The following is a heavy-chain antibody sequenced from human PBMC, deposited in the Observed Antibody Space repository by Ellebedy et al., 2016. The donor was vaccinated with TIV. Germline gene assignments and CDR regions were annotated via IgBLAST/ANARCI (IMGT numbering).Heavy chain of an antibody. V-gene: IGHV3-30-3*01. CDR3: ARGFIAVVPAAPPLDY. CDR2: ISYDGSNK. J-gene: IGHJ4*02. Sequence: GGSLRLXXAASGFTFSSYAMHWVRQAPGKRLEWVAVISYDGSNKYYADSVKGRFTISRDNSKNTLYLQMNSLRAEDTAVYYCARGFIAVVPAAPPLDYWGQGTLVTVSS. D-gene: IGHD2-2*01. CDR1: GFTFSSYA.